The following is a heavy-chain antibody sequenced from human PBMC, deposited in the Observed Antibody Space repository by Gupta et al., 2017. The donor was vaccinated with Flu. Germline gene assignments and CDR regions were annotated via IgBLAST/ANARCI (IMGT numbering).Heavy chain of an antibody. CDR3: AKGEFSRGYYAFDV. Sequence: RQEAGKDIEWIGYIYYTGSAYYNTSLESRVPIAMDTSETQFSMTLTTVTAADTAVYYCAKGEFSRGYYAFDVWGQGTLVTVS. CDR2: IYYTGSA. J-gene: IGHJ3*01. V-gene: IGHV4-31*02. D-gene: IGHD3-3*01.